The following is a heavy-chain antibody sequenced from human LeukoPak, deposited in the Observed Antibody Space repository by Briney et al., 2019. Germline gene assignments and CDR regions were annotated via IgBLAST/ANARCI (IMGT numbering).Heavy chain of an antibody. CDR2: LRGDGDT. Sequence: GGSLRLSCAASGFTFSSYAMSWVRQAPARGLEWVSSLRGDGDTFYADSVKGRFTISRDNSKNTLYLQMNSLRAEDTAVYYCAKDKTYDILTGSPDYWGQGTLVTVSS. V-gene: IGHV3-23*01. CDR1: GFTFSSYA. CDR3: AKDKTYDILTGSPDY. D-gene: IGHD3-9*01. J-gene: IGHJ4*02.